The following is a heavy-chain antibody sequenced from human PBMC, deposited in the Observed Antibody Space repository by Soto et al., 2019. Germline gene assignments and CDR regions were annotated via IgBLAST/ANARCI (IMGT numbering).Heavy chain of an antibody. Sequence: EVQLVESGGGLVQPGRSLRLSCAASGFTFEDHAMHWVRQVPGKGLEWVSGISWNSGSIGYADSVKGRFTISRDNSRNSVYVQMDSLRAEDTALYYCAKDSGGGVGLFDYWGQGTLVTVSS. CDR2: ISWNSGSI. V-gene: IGHV3-9*01. D-gene: IGHD3-16*01. CDR3: AKDSGGGVGLFDY. CDR1: GFTFEDHA. J-gene: IGHJ4*02.